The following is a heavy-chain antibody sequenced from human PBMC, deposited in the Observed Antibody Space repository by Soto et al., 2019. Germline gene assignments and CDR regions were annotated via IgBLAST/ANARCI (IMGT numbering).Heavy chain of an antibody. V-gene: IGHV4-59*01. J-gene: IGHJ6*03. CDR1: GGSISSYY. CDR2: IYYSGST. CDR3: ARDRVQFSQYYYYMDV. Sequence: WETLSLTCTVSGGSISSYYWSWIRQPPGKGLEWIGYIYYSGSTNYNPSLKSRVTISVDTSKNQFSLRLSSVTAADTAVYYCARDRVQFSQYYYYMDVWGKGTTVTVSS.